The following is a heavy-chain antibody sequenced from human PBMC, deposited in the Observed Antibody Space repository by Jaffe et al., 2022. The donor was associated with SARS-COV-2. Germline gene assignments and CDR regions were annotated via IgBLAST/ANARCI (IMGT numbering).Heavy chain of an antibody. V-gene: IGHV3-30-3*01. J-gene: IGHJ3*02. Sequence: QVQLVESGGGVVQPGRSLRLSCAASGFTFSSYAMHWVRQAPGKGLEWVAVISYDGSNKYYADSVKGRFTISRDNSKNTLYLQMNSLRAEDTAVYYCASQYYYDSSGYPGAFDIWGQGTMVTVSS. D-gene: IGHD3-22*01. CDR2: ISYDGSNK. CDR3: ASQYYYDSSGYPGAFDI. CDR1: GFTFSSYA.